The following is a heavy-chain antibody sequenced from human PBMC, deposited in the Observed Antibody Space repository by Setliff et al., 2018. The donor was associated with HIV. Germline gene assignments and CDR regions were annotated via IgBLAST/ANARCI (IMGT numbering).Heavy chain of an antibody. Sequence: EASVKVSCKASGYTFTSYGISWVRQAPGQGLEWMGWSSAYNGNTNYAQKLQGRVTMTTDTSTGTSYMDLMSLRSDDTAVYYCARGDGMGPVVVTAMFDYWGQGTLVTVSS. CDR1: GYTFTSYG. D-gene: IGHD2-21*02. CDR2: SSAYNGNT. J-gene: IGHJ4*02. CDR3: ARGDGMGPVVVTAMFDY. V-gene: IGHV1-18*01.